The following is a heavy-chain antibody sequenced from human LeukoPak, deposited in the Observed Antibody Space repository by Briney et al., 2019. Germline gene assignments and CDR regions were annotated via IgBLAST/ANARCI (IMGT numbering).Heavy chain of an antibody. CDR2: ISSSGSTI. J-gene: IGHJ4*02. D-gene: IGHD4-17*01. CDR3: AKDLAKGYGDYVVDY. CDR1: GFTFSDYY. V-gene: IGHV3-11*01. Sequence: PGGSLRLSCAASGFTFSDYYMSWIRQAPGKGLEWVSYISSSGSTIYYADSVKGRFAISRDNAKNSLYLQMNSLRAEDTAVYYCAKDLAKGYGDYVVDYWGQGTLVTVSS.